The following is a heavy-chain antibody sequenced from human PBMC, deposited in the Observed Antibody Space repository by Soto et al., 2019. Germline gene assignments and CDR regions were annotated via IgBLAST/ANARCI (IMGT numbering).Heavy chain of an antibody. CDR3: AKDIAPYCSSWYFDY. D-gene: IGHD6-13*01. CDR1: GFTFSSYC. Sequence: GGSLRLSCAASGFTFSSYCMHCVRQAPGKGLEWVAVISYDGSNKYYADSVKGRFTISRDNSKNTLYLQMNSLRAEDTAVYYCAKDIAPYCSSWYFDYWGQGTLVTVSS. CDR2: ISYDGSNK. J-gene: IGHJ4*02. V-gene: IGHV3-30*18.